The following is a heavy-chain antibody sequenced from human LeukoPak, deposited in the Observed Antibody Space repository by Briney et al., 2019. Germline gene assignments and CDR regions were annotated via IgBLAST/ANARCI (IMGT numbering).Heavy chain of an antibody. Sequence: SETLSLTCTVSGGSISSGDYYWSWIRQPPGKGLEWIGYIYYSGSTYYNPSLKSRVTISVDTSKNQFSLKLSSVTAADTAVYYCAREVIPNGFDYWGQGTLVTVSS. D-gene: IGHD2-2*01. J-gene: IGHJ4*02. CDR2: IYYSGST. V-gene: IGHV4-30-4*01. CDR3: AREVIPNGFDY. CDR1: GGSISSGDYY.